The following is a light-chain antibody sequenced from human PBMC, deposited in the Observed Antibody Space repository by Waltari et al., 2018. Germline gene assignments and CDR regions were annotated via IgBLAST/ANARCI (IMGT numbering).Light chain of an antibody. Sequence: DIQMTQSPSTLSASVGDRVTITCRASQSISSWLAWYQQKPGKAPKLLIYKASSLESGVPSRVSGSRSGTEFTLTISSLQPDDFATYYCQQYNSDSRTFGQGTTVEIK. CDR2: KAS. CDR1: QSISSW. V-gene: IGKV1-5*03. CDR3: QQYNSDSRT. J-gene: IGKJ1*01.